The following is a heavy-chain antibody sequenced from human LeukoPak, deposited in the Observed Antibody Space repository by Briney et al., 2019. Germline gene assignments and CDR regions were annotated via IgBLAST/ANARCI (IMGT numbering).Heavy chain of an antibody. Sequence: PGGSLRLSCAASGFTFSSYAMSWVRQAPGKGLEWVSAISGSGGSTYYADSVKGRFTISRDNSRNTLYLQMNSLRAEDTAVYYCARCLKVGDSFDYWGQGTLVTVSS. CDR1: GFTFSSYA. D-gene: IGHD5/OR15-5a*01. V-gene: IGHV3-23*01. CDR3: ARCLKVGDSFDY. CDR2: ISGSGGST. J-gene: IGHJ4*02.